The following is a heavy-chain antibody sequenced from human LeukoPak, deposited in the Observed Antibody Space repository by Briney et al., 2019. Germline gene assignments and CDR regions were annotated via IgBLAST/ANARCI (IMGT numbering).Heavy chain of an antibody. CDR1: GDSVSSNSAA. CDR3: ARGGSSGSYSWFDP. Sequence: SQTLSLTCALSGDSVSSNSAAWNWIRQSRSRGLEWLVRTYYRSKWYNDYAVSVKSRITINPDTSKNQFSLQLNSVTPEDTAVYYCARGGSSGSYSWFDPWGQGTLVTVSS. V-gene: IGHV6-1*01. D-gene: IGHD1-26*01. CDR2: TYYRSKWYN. J-gene: IGHJ5*02.